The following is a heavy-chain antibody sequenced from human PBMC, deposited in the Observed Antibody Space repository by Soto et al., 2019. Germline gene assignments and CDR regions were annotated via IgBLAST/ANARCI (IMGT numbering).Heavy chain of an antibody. V-gene: IGHV3-74*03. Sequence: EVQLVESGGDLVHPGGSLILSCTASGFPFSSYWMHWVRQVPGKGLVWISRSNSDASSTTYADSVKGRFTISRDNAENTRFLQMNSLRVDDTAVYYCARGYYGSEGTEYFQLWGRGTLVTVSS. CDR3: ARGYYGSEGTEYFQL. CDR1: GFPFSSYW. J-gene: IGHJ1*01. CDR2: SNSDASST. D-gene: IGHD3-10*01.